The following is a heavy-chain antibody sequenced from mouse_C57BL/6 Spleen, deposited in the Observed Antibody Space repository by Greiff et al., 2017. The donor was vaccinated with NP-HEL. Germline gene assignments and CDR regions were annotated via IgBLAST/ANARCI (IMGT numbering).Heavy chain of an antibody. Sequence: VHVKQSGPELVKPGASVKMSCKASGYTFTDYNMHWVKQSHGKSLEWIGYINPNNGGTSYNQKFKGKATLTVNKSSSTAYMELRSLTSEDSAVYYCAREGTYYSNFFDYWGQGTTLTVSS. D-gene: IGHD2-5*01. V-gene: IGHV1-22*01. CDR2: INPNNGGT. CDR3: AREGTYYSNFFDY. CDR1: GYTFTDYN. J-gene: IGHJ2*01.